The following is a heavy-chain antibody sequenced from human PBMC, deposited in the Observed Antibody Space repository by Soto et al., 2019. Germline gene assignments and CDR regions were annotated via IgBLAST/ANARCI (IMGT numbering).Heavy chain of an antibody. D-gene: IGHD3-22*01. CDR1: GGSISSSSYY. CDR2: IYYSGST. Sequence: SETLSLTCTVSGGSISSSSYYWGWIRQPPGKGLEWIGSIYYSGSTYYNPSLKSRVTISVDTSKNQFSLKLSSVTAADTAVYYCARQPKRIVVGITKVCFDAFDIWGQGTMVTVSS. CDR3: ARQPKRIVVGITKVCFDAFDI. V-gene: IGHV4-39*01. J-gene: IGHJ3*02.